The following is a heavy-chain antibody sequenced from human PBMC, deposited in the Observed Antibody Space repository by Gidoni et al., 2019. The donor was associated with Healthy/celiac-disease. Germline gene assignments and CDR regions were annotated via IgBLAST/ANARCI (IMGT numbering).Heavy chain of an antibody. CDR1: GFPFSSYA. D-gene: IGHD1-7*01. V-gene: IGHV3-30-3*01. Sequence: QVQLVESGGGVVQPGRSLRLSCAAPGFPFSSYAMHWVRQAPGKGLGCVSVISYDGSNKYYADAVKGRFTISRDNSKNTLYLQMNSLRAEDTAVYYCASGITGTTPYYYGMDVWGQGTTVTVSS. CDR2: ISYDGSNK. CDR3: ASGITGTTPYYYGMDV. J-gene: IGHJ6*02.